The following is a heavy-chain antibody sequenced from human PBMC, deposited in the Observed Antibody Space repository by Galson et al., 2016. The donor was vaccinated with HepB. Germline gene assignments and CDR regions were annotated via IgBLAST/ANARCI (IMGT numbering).Heavy chain of an antibody. CDR2: AYADGST. D-gene: IGHD3-22*01. CDR1: GGTY. V-gene: IGHV4-4*07. Sequence: SETLSLTCTVSGGTYWTWIRQPAGQGLEWIGRAYADGSTYYAYSLKGRLSISVNRSNNQVSLRLSSVTAADTAVYYCARSSHYYDSIGFSESWGQGIPVTVSS. J-gene: IGHJ5*02. CDR3: ARSSHYYDSIGFSES.